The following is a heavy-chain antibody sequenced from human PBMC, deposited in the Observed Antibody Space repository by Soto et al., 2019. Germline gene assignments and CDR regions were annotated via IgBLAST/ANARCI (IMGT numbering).Heavy chain of an antibody. CDR3: ARATYYYDSSGYLYYFGY. CDR1: GGSISSYY. V-gene: IGHV4-4*07. J-gene: IGHJ4*02. CDR2: IYTSGST. D-gene: IGHD3-22*01. Sequence: PSETLSLTCTVSGGSISSYYWSWIRQPAGKGLEWIGRIYTSGSTNYNPSLKSRVTMSVDTSKNQFSLKLSSVTAADTAVYYCARATYYYDSSGYLYYFGYWGQGTLVTVSS.